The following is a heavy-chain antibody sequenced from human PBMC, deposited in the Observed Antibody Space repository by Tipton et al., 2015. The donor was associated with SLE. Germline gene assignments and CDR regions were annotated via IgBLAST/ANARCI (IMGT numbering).Heavy chain of an antibody. CDR1: GFTFSNYW. V-gene: IGHV3-74*01. CDR3: ARVDSSGWSYFDS. J-gene: IGHJ4*02. D-gene: IGHD6-19*01. CDR2: ISGDGTVT. Sequence: SLRLSCAVSGFTFSNYWMHWVRQTPGKGLVWVSRISGDGTVTTSADSVRGRFTISRDNAKNTVYLQMNSLRAEDTAVYYCARVDSSGWSYFDSWGRGTLVTVSS.